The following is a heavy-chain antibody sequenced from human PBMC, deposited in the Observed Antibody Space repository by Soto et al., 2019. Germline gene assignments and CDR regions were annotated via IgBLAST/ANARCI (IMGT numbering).Heavy chain of an antibody. J-gene: IGHJ3*02. CDR2: ISGSGFST. CDR1: GFTFNTYA. CDR3: ATFTFGRPFGT. V-gene: IGHV3-23*01. D-gene: IGHD3-16*01. Sequence: GGSLRLSCAASGFTFNTYAMSWVRQAPGQGLEWVSAISGSGFSTYYADFVKGRFSISSDSSKNTLFLQMNSLRADDTAVYFCATFTFGRPFGTWGQGTMVTVSS.